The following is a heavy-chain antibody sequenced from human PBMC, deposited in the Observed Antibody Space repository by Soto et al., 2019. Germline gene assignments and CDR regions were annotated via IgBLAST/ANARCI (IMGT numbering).Heavy chain of an antibody. CDR1: GFTFTNYA. CDR2: ISYDGSNK. Sequence: QVQLVESGGGVAQPGTSLRLSCAASGFTFTNYAMHWVRQARGKGLEWVAVISYDGSNKYYAESVKGRFTISRDNSKSTLYVQMNRLRAQDTAVYYCGRVLSYSTNDYYYYGMDVWGPGTTVTGS. J-gene: IGHJ6*02. V-gene: IGHV3-30-3*01. D-gene: IGHD1-26*01. CDR3: GRVLSYSTNDYYYYGMDV.